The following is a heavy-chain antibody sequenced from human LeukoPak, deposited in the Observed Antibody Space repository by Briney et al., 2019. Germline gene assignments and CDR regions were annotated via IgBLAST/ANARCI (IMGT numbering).Heavy chain of an antibody. CDR3: ARESGYYGAPYYYYYYMDV. D-gene: IGHD3-22*01. CDR1: GFTFSNYG. Sequence: GGTLRLSCTASGFTFSNYGMNWVRQAPGKGLEWVSVISGGGGSTYYADSVMGRFTISRDNSKDTLYLQMNSLRAEDTAVYYCARESGYYGAPYYYYYYMDVWGKGTTVTISS. J-gene: IGHJ6*03. V-gene: IGHV3-23*01. CDR2: ISGGGGST.